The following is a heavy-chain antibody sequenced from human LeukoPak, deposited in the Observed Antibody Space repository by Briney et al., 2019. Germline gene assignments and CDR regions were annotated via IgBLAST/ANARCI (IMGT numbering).Heavy chain of an antibody. Sequence: SETLSLTCAVYGGSFSGYYWSWIRQPPGKGLEWIGEINHSGSTNYNPSLKSRVTISVDTSKNQFSLKLSSVTAADTAVYYCARGRVVAYCGGDCYWLHAFDTWGQGTMVTVSS. J-gene: IGHJ3*02. D-gene: IGHD2-21*02. CDR2: INHSGST. CDR3: ARGRVVAYCGGDCYWLHAFDT. V-gene: IGHV4-34*01. CDR1: GGSFSGYY.